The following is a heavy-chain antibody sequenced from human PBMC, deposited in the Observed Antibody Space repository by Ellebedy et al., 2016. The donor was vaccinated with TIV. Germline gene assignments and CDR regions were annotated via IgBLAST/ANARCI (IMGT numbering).Heavy chain of an antibody. J-gene: IGHJ3*02. CDR1: GGSISSSSYY. Sequence: MPSETLSLTCTVSGGSISSSSYYWGWIRQPPGKGLEWIGSIYYSGSTYYNPSLKSRVTISVDTSKNQFSLKLSSVTAADTAVYYCAREGYCSGGSCYPYDAFDIWGQGTMVTVSS. CDR2: IYYSGST. CDR3: AREGYCSGGSCYPYDAFDI. V-gene: IGHV4-39*02. D-gene: IGHD2-15*01.